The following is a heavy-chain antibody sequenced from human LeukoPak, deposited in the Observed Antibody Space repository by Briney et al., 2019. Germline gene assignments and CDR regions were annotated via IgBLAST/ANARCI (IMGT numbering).Heavy chain of an antibody. CDR1: GGSFSGYY. CDR2: INHSGST. CDR3: ARGRVTDY. J-gene: IGHJ4*02. V-gene: IGHV4-34*01. D-gene: IGHD2-21*02. Sequence: NASETLSLTCAVSGGSFSGYYWSWIRQPPGKGLEWIGEINHSGSTNYNPSLKSRVTISVDTAKNQFSLKLSAGTAADTAVYYCARGRVTDYWGQGTLVTVSS.